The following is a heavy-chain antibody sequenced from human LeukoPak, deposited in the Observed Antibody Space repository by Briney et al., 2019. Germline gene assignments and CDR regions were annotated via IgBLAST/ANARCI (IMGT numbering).Heavy chain of an antibody. V-gene: IGHV1-3*01. D-gene: IGHD6-13*01. CDR2: INAGNSNT. CDR1: GYTFTSYA. J-gene: IGHJ3*02. Sequence: ASVKVSCKASGYTFTSYAMHWVRQAPGQRLEWMGWINAGNSNTKYSQKFQGRVTITRDTSASTAYMELSSLRSEDTAVYYCARDQRPGIAAAATDAFDIWGQGTMVTVSS. CDR3: ARDQRPGIAAAATDAFDI.